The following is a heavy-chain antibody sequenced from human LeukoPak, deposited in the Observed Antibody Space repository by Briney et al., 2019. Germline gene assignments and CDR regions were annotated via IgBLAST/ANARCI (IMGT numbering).Heavy chain of an antibody. Sequence: WGTLSLTCTVSGGSISSSNYYWGWIRQPPGKGREWIRNNYYSGNAYYNPSLKSRVTISVDTSNNHFSLKLSSVTAADTAVYYCARTSSSQYYYDSSGIFDSWGQGTLVTVSS. CDR3: ARTSSSQYYYDSSGIFDS. CDR1: GGSISSSNYY. V-gene: IGHV4-39*07. J-gene: IGHJ4*02. CDR2: NYYSGNA. D-gene: IGHD3-22*01.